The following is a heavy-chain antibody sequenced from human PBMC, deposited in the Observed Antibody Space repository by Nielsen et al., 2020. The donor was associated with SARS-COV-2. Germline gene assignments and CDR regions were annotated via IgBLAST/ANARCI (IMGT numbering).Heavy chain of an antibody. J-gene: IGHJ4*02. CDR3: ARTGGNSFDY. CDR2: INHSGST. V-gene: IGHV4-34*01. CDR1: GGSFSGYY. Sequence: SETLSLTCAVYGGSFSGYYWSWIRQPPGKGLEWIGEINHSGSTNYNPSLKSRVTISVDTSKNQFSLKLRSVTAADTAVYYGARTGGNSFDYWGQGTLVTVSS. D-gene: IGHD4-23*01.